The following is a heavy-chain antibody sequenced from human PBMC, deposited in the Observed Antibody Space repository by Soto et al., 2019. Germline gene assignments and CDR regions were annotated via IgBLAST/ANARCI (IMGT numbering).Heavy chain of an antibody. Sequence: QVTLKESGPVLVKPTETLTLTCTVSGFSLSNARMGVSWIRQPPGKALEWLVHIFSNDAKSYSTSLKSRVTNPQGNSKSQVVLTMTNMSPVDPSTYYCARIRGAVAGNYYYYGIDVWGQGTTVTVSS. J-gene: IGHJ6*02. CDR3: ARIRGAVAGNYYYYGIDV. CDR1: GFSLSNARMG. V-gene: IGHV2-26*01. CDR2: IFSNDAK. D-gene: IGHD6-19*01.